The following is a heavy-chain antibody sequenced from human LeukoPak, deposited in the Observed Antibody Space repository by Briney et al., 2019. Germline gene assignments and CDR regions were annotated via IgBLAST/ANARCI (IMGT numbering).Heavy chain of an antibody. Sequence: PSETLSVTCAVYGGSFSGYYWSWIRQPPGKGLEWIGEINHSGSTNYNPSLKSRVTISVDTSKNQFSLKLSSVTAADTAVYYCARFQDIVVVPAAVQAAAFDYWGQGTLVTVSS. CDR1: GGSFSGYY. CDR3: ARFQDIVVVPAAVQAAAFDY. J-gene: IGHJ4*02. D-gene: IGHD2-2*02. CDR2: INHSGST. V-gene: IGHV4-34*01.